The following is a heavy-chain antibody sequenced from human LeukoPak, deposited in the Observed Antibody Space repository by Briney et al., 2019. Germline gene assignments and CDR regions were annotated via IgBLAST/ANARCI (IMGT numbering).Heavy chain of an antibody. J-gene: IGHJ4*02. V-gene: IGHV3-21*01. CDR1: GFTFSSYS. D-gene: IGHD6-13*01. Sequence: GGSLRLSCAASGFTFSSYSISWVRQAPGKGLEWVSSISSSSSYIYYADSVKGRFTISRYNAKYSLSLKMTTIRSEYPAVYYCASSDRGWYEDFDYWGQGTLVTVSS. CDR3: ASSDRGWYEDFDY. CDR2: ISSSSSYI.